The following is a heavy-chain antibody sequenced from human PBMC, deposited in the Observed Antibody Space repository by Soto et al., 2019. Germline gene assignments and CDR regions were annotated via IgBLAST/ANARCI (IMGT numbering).Heavy chain of an antibody. Sequence: QVQLRESGPGLVRPSQTLSLTCNVSGGSINRGAYHWSWIRQYPGKGLEWIGYISYSGNTHYNPSLKSRVDISVDTSNNHFSLRLSSVTAAGTAVYYCASASTCDFSHLAYWGQGTVVTVSS. V-gene: IGHV4-31*03. CDR2: ISYSGNT. J-gene: IGHJ4*02. CDR1: GGSINRGAYH. D-gene: IGHD3-3*01. CDR3: ASASTCDFSHLAY.